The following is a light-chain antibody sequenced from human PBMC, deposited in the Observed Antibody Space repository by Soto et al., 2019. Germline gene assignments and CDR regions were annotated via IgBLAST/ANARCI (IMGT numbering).Light chain of an antibody. CDR3: QSYDSSLSGWV. CDR2: GNS. V-gene: IGLV1-40*01. CDR1: SSNIGAGYD. Sequence: QSVLTQPPSVSGAPGQRVTISCTGSSSNIGAGYDVPWYQQLPGTAPKLLIYGNSNRPSGVPDRFSGSKSGTSASLAITGRRAEDEADYYCQSYDSSLSGWVFGGGTNLTVL. J-gene: IGLJ3*02.